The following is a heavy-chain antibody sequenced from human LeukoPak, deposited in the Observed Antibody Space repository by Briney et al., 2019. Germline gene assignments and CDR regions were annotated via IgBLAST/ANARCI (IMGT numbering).Heavy chain of an antibody. J-gene: IGHJ4*02. CDR1: GFTFSSYW. Sequence: GGSLRLSCAASGFTFSSYWMHWVRQAPGKGLVWVSRINSDGSSTSYADSVKGRFTISRDNAKNTLYLQMNSLRAEDTAVYYCAKSSYSSGWYATDYWGQGTLVTVSS. D-gene: IGHD6-19*01. CDR3: AKSSYSSGWYATDY. V-gene: IGHV3-74*01. CDR2: INSDGSST.